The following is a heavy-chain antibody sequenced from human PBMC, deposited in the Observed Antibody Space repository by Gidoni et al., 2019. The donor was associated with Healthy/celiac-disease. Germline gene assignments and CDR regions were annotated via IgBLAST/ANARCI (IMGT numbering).Heavy chain of an antibody. Sequence: QVQLVQSGAEVKKPGASVKVSCTASGYTFPRYAMHWVRQAPGQRLEWMGWINAGNGNTKYSQKFQGRVTITRDTSASTAYMELSSLRSEDTAVYYCARENRRTIFGVVITFDAFDIWGQGTMVTVSS. J-gene: IGHJ3*02. CDR3: ARENRRTIFGVVITFDAFDI. D-gene: IGHD3-3*01. CDR2: INAGNGNT. V-gene: IGHV1-3*01. CDR1: GYTFPRYA.